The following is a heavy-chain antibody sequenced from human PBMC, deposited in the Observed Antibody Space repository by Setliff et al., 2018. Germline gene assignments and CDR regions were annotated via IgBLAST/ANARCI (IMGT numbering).Heavy chain of an antibody. CDR1: GFTFTSYW. V-gene: IGHV3-7*01. Sequence: GVLRLSCEASGFTFTSYWMSWVRQAPGKGLEWVANIKQDGSEKYYVDSVKGRFAISRDNAKNSLYLQMNSLRAEDTAMYYCARDATYYDFWSDYSPDAFDIWGQGTMVTVSS. CDR3: ARDATYYDFWSDYSPDAFDI. J-gene: IGHJ3*02. D-gene: IGHD3-3*01. CDR2: IKQDGSEK.